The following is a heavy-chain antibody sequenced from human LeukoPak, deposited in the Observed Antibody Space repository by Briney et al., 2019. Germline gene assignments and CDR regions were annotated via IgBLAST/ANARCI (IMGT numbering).Heavy chain of an antibody. J-gene: IGHJ6*02. CDR1: GYSFSNFH. V-gene: IGHV1-8*01. Sequence: GASVRVSCKASGYSFSNFHINWVRQASGQGLEWMGWMNPSSGNTGYAQKFQGRVSMTRDTSISTAYMELSSLRSEDTAVYYCARGPVEAVFGVSTEDWGQGTTVTVSS. D-gene: IGHD3-10*02. CDR3: ARGPVEAVFGVSTED. CDR2: MNPSSGNT.